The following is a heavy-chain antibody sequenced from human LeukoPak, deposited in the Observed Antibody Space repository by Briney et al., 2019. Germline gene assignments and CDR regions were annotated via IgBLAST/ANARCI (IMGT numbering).Heavy chain of an antibody. D-gene: IGHD3-22*01. Sequence: SETLSLTCAVSGASISSSNYYWGWVRQSPGKGLEWIGNIYSSGNTYYNASLKSRVTMSVDTSKNEFSLKLSSVTAADTAVYYCARGEYYYDSSGYYNFYYYMDVWGKGTTVTISS. V-gene: IGHV4-39*07. CDR2: IYSSGNT. CDR1: GASISSSNYY. J-gene: IGHJ6*03. CDR3: ARGEYYYDSSGYYNFYYYMDV.